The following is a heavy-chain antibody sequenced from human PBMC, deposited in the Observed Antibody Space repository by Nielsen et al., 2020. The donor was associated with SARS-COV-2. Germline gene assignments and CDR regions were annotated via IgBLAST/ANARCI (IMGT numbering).Heavy chain of an antibody. CDR2: IKSKTDGGTT. CDR3: TTDLYCSSTSCSFDY. J-gene: IGHJ4*02. V-gene: IGHV3-15*01. CDR1: GFTFSNAW. D-gene: IGHD2-2*01. Sequence: GESLKISCAASGFTFSNAWMSWVRQAPGKGLEWVGRIKSKTDGGTTDYAAPVKGRFTISRDDSKNTLYLQMNSLKTEDTAVYYCTTDLYCSSTSCSFDYWGQGTLVTVSS.